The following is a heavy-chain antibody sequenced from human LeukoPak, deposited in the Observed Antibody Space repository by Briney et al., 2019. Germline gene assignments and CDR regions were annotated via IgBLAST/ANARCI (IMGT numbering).Heavy chain of an antibody. CDR1: GFTFDDYA. Sequence: PGRSLRLSCAASGFTFDDYAMHWVRQAPGKGLEWVSGISWNSGSIGYADSVKGRFTISRDNAKNSLYLQMNSLRAEDTALYYCAKGLYGSGSTHLFDYWGQGTLVTVSS. CDR2: ISWNSGSI. V-gene: IGHV3-9*01. D-gene: IGHD3-10*01. J-gene: IGHJ4*02. CDR3: AKGLYGSGSTHLFDY.